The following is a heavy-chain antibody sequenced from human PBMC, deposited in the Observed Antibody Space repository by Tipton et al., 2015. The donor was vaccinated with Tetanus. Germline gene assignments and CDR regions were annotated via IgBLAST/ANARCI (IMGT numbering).Heavy chain of an antibody. CDR2: IDPNSGAT. CDR1: GYTFTGYY. V-gene: IGHV1-2*02. CDR3: ARDRGDYIYYGMDV. D-gene: IGHD3-22*01. Sequence: QVQLVQSGAEMKKPGASVKASCKASGYTFTGYYIYWVRQAPGQGLEWMGWIDPNSGATVYAQKFQGRVTMTRDTSISTAYMELRSLRSDDTAVYYCARDRGDYIYYGMDVWGPGTTVTVS. J-gene: IGHJ6*02.